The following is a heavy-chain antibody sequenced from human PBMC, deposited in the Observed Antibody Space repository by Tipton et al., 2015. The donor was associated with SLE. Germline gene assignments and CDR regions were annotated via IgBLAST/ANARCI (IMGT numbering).Heavy chain of an antibody. V-gene: IGHV1-2*02. CDR1: GYTFTGYY. Sequence: QLVQSGADVKKPGTSVKVSCKASGYTFTGYYMHWVRQAPGQGLEWMGWINPNSGGTNYAQKFQGRVTMTRDTSISTAYMELSRLRSDDTAVYYCAREYYDSSGFLGYWGQGTLVTVSS. D-gene: IGHD3-22*01. J-gene: IGHJ4*02. CDR2: INPNSGGT. CDR3: AREYYDSSGFLGY.